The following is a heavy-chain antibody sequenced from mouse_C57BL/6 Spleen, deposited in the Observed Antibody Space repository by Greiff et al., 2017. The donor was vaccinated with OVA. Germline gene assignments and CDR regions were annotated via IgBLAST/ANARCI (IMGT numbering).Heavy chain of an antibody. V-gene: IGHV5-4*03. J-gene: IGHJ1*03. Sequence: EVKLVESGGGLVKPGGSLKLSCAASGFTFSSYAMSWVRQTPEKRLEWVATISDGGSYTYYPDNVKGRFTISRDNAKNNLYLQMSHLKSEDTAMYYGANYYGSREGYFDVWGTGTTVTVSS. CDR2: ISDGGSYT. CDR3: ANYYGSREGYFDV. CDR1: GFTFSSYA. D-gene: IGHD1-1*01.